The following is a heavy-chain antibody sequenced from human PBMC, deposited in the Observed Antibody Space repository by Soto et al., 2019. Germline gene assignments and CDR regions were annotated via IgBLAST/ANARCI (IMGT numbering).Heavy chain of an antibody. CDR1: GDSVSSNSAA. CDR2: TYYRSKWYN. CDR3: ARDRPYSSGWGVNNWFDP. Sequence: QVQLQQSGPGLVKPSQTLSLTCAISGDSVSSNSAAWNWIRQSPSRGLEWLGRTYYRSKWYNDYAVSVTSRITINPDTSKNQFPLQLNSVTPEDTAVYYCARDRPYSSGWGVNNWFDPWGQGTLVTVSS. J-gene: IGHJ5*02. D-gene: IGHD6-19*01. V-gene: IGHV6-1*01.